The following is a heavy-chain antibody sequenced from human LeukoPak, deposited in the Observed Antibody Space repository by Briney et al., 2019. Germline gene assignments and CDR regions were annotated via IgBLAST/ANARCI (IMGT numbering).Heavy chain of an antibody. Sequence: ASVKVSCKASGYIFTGYYIHWVRQAPGQGLEWMGWINPNSGGTNYAQKFQGRVTMTRDTSISTAYMELSRLRSDDTAVYYCARDEYYYDSSGYYNWFDPWGQGTLVTVSS. D-gene: IGHD3-22*01. CDR1: GYIFTGYY. J-gene: IGHJ5*02. V-gene: IGHV1-2*02. CDR2: INPNSGGT. CDR3: ARDEYYYDSSGYYNWFDP.